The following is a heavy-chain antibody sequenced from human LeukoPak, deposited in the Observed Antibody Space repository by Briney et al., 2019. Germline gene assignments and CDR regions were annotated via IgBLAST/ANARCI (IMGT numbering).Heavy chain of an antibody. J-gene: IGHJ4*02. CDR2: VFYSGKT. Sequence: SETLSLTCTVSGGSISTYYWNWIRQPPGKGLEWIGEVFYSGKTDFNPSLKSRVTISVDKSKNQFSLKLSSVTAADTAVYYCARVEGLGGRKIDYWGQGTLVTVSS. CDR1: GGSISTYY. CDR3: ARVEGLGGRKIDY. D-gene: IGHD1-14*01. V-gene: IGHV4-59*12.